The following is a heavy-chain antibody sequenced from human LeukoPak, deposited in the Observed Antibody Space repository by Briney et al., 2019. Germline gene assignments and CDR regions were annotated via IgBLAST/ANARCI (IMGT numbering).Heavy chain of an antibody. V-gene: IGHV3-21*01. D-gene: IGHD2-2*01. CDR2: ISTRSDYV. Sequence: GGSLRLSCTASGFTFSSYDMNWVRQAPGTGLEWVSSISTRSDYVFYGDSVKGRFTVSRDNAKNALYLQMNSLIAEDTAVYYCARLQCSSTRKSIREAYMDVWGKGTTVTVSS. J-gene: IGHJ6*03. CDR3: ARLQCSSTRKSIREAYMDV. CDR1: GFTFSSYD.